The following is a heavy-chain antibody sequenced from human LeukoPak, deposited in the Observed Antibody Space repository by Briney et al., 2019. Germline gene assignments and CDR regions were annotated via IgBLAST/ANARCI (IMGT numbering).Heavy chain of an antibody. D-gene: IGHD6-19*01. J-gene: IGHJ4*02. CDR2: IYYSGST. CDR3: ARDGSPIAVAVWFDY. CDR1: GGSISSSSYY. V-gene: IGHV4-39*07. Sequence: SETLSLTCTVSGGSISSSSYYWGWIRQPPGKGLEWIGSIYYSGSTYYNPSLKSRVTISVDTSKNQFSLKLSSVTAADTAVYYCARDGSPIAVAVWFDYWGQGTLVTVSS.